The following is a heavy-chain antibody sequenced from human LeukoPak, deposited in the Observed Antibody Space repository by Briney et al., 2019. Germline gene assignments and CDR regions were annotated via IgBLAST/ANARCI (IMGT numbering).Heavy chain of an antibody. D-gene: IGHD2-8*01. J-gene: IGHJ3*02. V-gene: IGHV3-23*01. CDR3: AKDHLPYGAFDI. CDR2: ISGSGGST. CDR1: GFTFSSYA. Sequence: GGSLRLSCAASGFTFSSYAMGWVRQAPGKGLEWVSAISGSGGSTYYADSVKGRFTISRDNSKNTLYLQMNSLRAEDTAVYYCAKDHLPYGAFDIWGQGTMVTVSS.